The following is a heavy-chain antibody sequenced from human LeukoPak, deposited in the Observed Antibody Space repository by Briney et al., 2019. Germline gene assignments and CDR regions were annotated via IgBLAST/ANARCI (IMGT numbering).Heavy chain of an antibody. V-gene: IGHV4-59*01. CDR1: VGSISSYY. CDR3: AREGEILYYGMDV. J-gene: IGHJ6*02. Sequence: PSETLSLTCTVSVGSISSYYWSWIRQPPGKGLEWMGYIYYSVSTNYNPSLKSRVTISVDTSKNQFSLKLSSVTAADTAVYYCAREGEILYYGMDVWGQGTTVTVSS. D-gene: IGHD1-26*01. CDR2: IYYSVST.